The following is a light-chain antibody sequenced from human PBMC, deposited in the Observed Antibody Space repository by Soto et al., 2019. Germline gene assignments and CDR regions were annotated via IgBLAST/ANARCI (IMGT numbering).Light chain of an antibody. CDR2: DVS. J-gene: IGLJ3*02. CDR3: CSYAGSYSWV. Sequence: QSVLTQPRSVSGSPGQSVTISCTGTSGDVGGYNYVSWYQQHPGKAPKLMIFDVSKRPSGVPDRFSGSKSGNTASLTISGLQAEDEAQYYCCSYAGSYSWVFGGGTQLTVL. CDR1: SGDVGGYNY. V-gene: IGLV2-11*01.